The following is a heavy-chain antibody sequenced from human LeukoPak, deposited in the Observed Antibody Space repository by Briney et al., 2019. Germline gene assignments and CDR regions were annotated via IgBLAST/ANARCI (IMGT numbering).Heavy chain of an antibody. V-gene: IGHV4-59*08. CDR1: GGSISSYY. CDR3: ATDYGGNSGPDAFDI. J-gene: IGHJ3*02. CDR2: IYYSGST. D-gene: IGHD4-23*01. Sequence: SETLSLTCTVSGGSISSYYWSWIRQPPGKGLEWIGYIYYSGSTNYNPSLKSRVTISVDTSKNQFSLKLSSVTAADTAVYYCATDYGGNSGPDAFDIWGQGTMVTVSS.